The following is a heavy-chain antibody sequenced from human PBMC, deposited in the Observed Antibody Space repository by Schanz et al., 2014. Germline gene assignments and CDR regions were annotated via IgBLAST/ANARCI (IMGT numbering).Heavy chain of an antibody. V-gene: IGHV1-69*04. CDR2: NIHVLGVT. Sequence: QVQLVQSGGEVKKPGASVKVSCQASASTFTNYGISWVRQAPGQGLEWMGRNIHVLGVTNYAQKFQGRLTITVDQSKTTAFMELSSLTSEDTALYYCARGGVEMATIRDAFDLWGQGTMVTVS. CDR3: ARGGVEMATIRDAFDL. J-gene: IGHJ3*01. CDR1: ASTFTNYG. D-gene: IGHD3-10*01.